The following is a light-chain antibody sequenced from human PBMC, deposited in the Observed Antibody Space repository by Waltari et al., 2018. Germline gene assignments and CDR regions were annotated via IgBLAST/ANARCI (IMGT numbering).Light chain of an antibody. CDR3: QTGGHGTWV. V-gene: IGLV4-69*01. CDR1: SGLSSNV. CDR2: VTSDGSH. J-gene: IGLJ3*02. Sequence: QLVLTQSPSASASLGASVKLTCTLSSGLSSNVIAWLQQQPEKGPRYLMKVTSDGSHSKGDEIPDRFSASSSEAERYLTISSLQSEDEADYYCQTGGHGTWVFGGGTKLTVL.